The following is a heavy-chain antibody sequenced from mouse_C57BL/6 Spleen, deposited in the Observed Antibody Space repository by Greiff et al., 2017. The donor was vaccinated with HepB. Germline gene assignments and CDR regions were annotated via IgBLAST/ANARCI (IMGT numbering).Heavy chain of an antibody. Sequence: VPLQQPGAELVGAGASVKVSCQGSGYTFPRYWMHWVKERPGQSLWWIGVIDPSDSYTNYNQKFKGKATLTVDTSSSTAYMQLSSLTSEDSAVYYCARGANWDYFDYWGQGTTLTVSS. CDR1: GYTFPRYW. CDR2: IDPSDSYT. J-gene: IGHJ2*01. D-gene: IGHD4-1*01. CDR3: ARGANWDYFDY. V-gene: IGHV1-59*01.